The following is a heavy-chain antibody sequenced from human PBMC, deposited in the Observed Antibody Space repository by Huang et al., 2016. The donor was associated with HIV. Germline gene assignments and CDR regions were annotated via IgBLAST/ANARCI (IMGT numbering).Heavy chain of an antibody. CDR2: ISSDGDPM. Sequence: EVQLVESGGGLVQPGGSLRLSCAPSGFTFSGFAMNWVRQAPGKGLEWISHISSDGDPMYYADAVKGRFTISRDNDKNSLYLQMNSLRAEDTAVYYCAREKYYYDTSGYSEYHMDHWGQGTLVTVSS. J-gene: IGHJ4*02. CDR3: AREKYYYDTSGYSEYHMDH. CDR1: GFTFSGFA. D-gene: IGHD3-22*01. V-gene: IGHV3-48*01.